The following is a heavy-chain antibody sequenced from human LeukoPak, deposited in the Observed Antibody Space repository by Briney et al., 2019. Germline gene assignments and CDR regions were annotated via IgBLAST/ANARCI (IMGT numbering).Heavy chain of an antibody. CDR2: IRYDGSNK. CDR1: GFTFSSYG. Sequence: GGSLRLSCAASGFTFSSYGMHWVRQVPGKGLEWVAFIRYDGSNKYYADSVKGRFTISRDDSKNTLYLQMNSLRAEDTAVYYCAREQRRITMIVVAFGAFDIWGQGTMVTVSS. V-gene: IGHV3-30*02. D-gene: IGHD3-22*01. J-gene: IGHJ3*02. CDR3: AREQRRITMIVVAFGAFDI.